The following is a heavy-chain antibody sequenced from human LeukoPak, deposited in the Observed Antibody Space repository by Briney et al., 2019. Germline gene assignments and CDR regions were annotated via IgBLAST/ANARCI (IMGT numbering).Heavy chain of an antibody. V-gene: IGHV3-11*04. CDR2: ISSSGSTI. CDR3: VRDWGYDSSGYWQKYFDT. J-gene: IGHJ4*02. Sequence: GGSLRLSCAASGFTFSDYYMSWIRQAPGKGLEWVSYISSSGSTIYYADSVKGRFTISRDNAKNTVYLQINSLRAEDTAVYYCVRDWGYDSSGYWQKYFDTWGQGTLVTVSS. D-gene: IGHD3-22*01. CDR1: GFTFSDYY.